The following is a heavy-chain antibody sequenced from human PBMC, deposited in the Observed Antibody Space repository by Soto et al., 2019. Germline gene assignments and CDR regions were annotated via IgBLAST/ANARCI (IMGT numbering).Heavy chain of an antibody. Sequence: PSETLSLTCTGSCGSISSYYWSWIRQPPGKGLEWIGYIYYSGSTNYNPSLKSRVTISVDTSKNQFSLKLSSVTAADTAVYYCARSRTYSSSSPSDYWGQGTLVTVSS. J-gene: IGHJ4*02. CDR2: IYYSGST. V-gene: IGHV4-59*01. CDR1: CGSISSYY. CDR3: ARSRTYSSSSPSDY. D-gene: IGHD6-6*01.